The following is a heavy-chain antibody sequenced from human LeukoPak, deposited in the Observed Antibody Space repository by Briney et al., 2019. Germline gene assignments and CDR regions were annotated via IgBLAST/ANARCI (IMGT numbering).Heavy chain of an antibody. CDR3: ARDQAGFDP. Sequence: GGSLRLSCAASGFTFSSFWMTWVRQAPGKGLEWVANIKQDGSEKYYVDSVKGRFTISRDNAKDSLFLQMNSLRAEDTAVYYCARDQAGFDPWGRGTRVTVSS. J-gene: IGHJ5*02. CDR1: GFTFSSFW. V-gene: IGHV3-7*01. CDR2: IKQDGSEK.